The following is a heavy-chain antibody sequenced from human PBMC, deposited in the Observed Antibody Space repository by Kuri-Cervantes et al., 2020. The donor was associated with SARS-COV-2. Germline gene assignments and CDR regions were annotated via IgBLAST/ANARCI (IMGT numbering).Heavy chain of an antibody. CDR3: AREDYVWGSYRHANSYFDL. CDR1: GGTISSYY. Sequence: GSLRLSCTVSGGTISSYYWSWIRQPAGKGLEWIWYIYYSGSTNYNPSLKSRVTISVDTSKNQFSLKLSSVTAADTAVYYCAREDYVWGSYRHANSYFDLWDRGTLVTVSS. J-gene: IGHJ2*01. CDR2: IYYSGST. V-gene: IGHV4-59*01. D-gene: IGHD3-16*02.